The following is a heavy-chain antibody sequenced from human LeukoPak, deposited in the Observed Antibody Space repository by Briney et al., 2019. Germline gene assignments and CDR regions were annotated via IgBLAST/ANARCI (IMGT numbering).Heavy chain of an antibody. J-gene: IGHJ4*02. Sequence: SGTLSLTCAVSGDSISSSNWWSWVRQPPGKGLEWIGEIYHSGSTNYNPSLKSRVTISVDTSKNQFSLRLRSVTAADTAVYYCAGGSGSYYEMPFYWGQGTLVTVSS. V-gene: IGHV4-4*02. CDR1: GDSISSSNW. CDR3: AGGSGSYYEMPFY. CDR2: IYHSGST. D-gene: IGHD3-10*01.